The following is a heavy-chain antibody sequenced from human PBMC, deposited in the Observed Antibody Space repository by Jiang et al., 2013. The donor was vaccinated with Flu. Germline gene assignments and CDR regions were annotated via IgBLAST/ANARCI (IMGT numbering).Heavy chain of an antibody. J-gene: IGHJ4*02. Sequence: LLKPSETLSLTCTVSGGSISSYYWSWIRQPPGKGLEWIGYIYYSGSTNYNPSPKSRVTISLDTSKNQFSLKLSSVTAADTAVYYCARHPARGSSGYALDYWGQGTLVTVSS. CDR1: GGSISSYY. CDR2: IYYSGST. CDR3: ARHPARGSSGYALDY. V-gene: IGHV4-59*08. D-gene: IGHD3-22*01.